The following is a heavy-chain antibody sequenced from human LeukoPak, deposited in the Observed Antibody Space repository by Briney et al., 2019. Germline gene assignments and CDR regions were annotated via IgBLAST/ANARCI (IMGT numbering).Heavy chain of an antibody. V-gene: IGHV3-53*01. CDR1: GFTLSTTY. CDR3: ARISR. Sequence: GGSLRLSCAASGFTLSTTYIMWVREAAGKGLQWVSVIDSGGTRNYADSVKGRFTISRDNSKNMVYLQMNDLRVEDTAMYYCARISRWGQGTLVTVSS. J-gene: IGHJ4*02. CDR2: IDSGGTR.